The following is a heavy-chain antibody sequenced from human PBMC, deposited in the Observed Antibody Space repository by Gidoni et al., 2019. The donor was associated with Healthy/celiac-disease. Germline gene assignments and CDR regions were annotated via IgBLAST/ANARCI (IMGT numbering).Heavy chain of an antibody. CDR2: MNPNRGNT. Sequence: QVQLVQSGAEVKKPGASVKVSCKASGDTFTSYDINWVRQATGQGLEWMGWMNPNRGNTGYAQKFQGRVTMTRNTSISTAYMELSSLRSEDTAVYYCARVWTIVGATIGYWGQGTLVTVSS. D-gene: IGHD1-26*01. CDR1: GDTFTSYD. V-gene: IGHV1-8*01. J-gene: IGHJ4*02. CDR3: ARVWTIVGATIGY.